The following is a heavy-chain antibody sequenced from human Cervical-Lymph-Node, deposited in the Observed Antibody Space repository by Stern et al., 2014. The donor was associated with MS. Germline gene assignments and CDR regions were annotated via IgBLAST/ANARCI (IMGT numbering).Heavy chain of an antibody. Sequence: VQLVQSGAEVKRPGASVRVSCKASGYTFSSYGISWVRQAPGKGLDWVGWIKTDNGETTYAKRVQGRVTMTTDTSTSTAYMELRSLRSDDAAVYYCAREAPNCSGGRCYPRIDYWGQGTLVTVSS. CDR2: IKTDNGET. CDR1: GYTFSSYG. J-gene: IGHJ4*02. V-gene: IGHV1-18*01. CDR3: AREAPNCSGGRCYPRIDY. D-gene: IGHD2-15*01.